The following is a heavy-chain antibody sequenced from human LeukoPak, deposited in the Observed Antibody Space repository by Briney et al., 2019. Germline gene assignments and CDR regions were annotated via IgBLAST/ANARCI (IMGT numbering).Heavy chain of an antibody. CDR1: GFTFSRYW. Sequence: GGSLRLSCAASGFTFSRYWMSWVRQAPGKGLEWVANIKEDGSETYYVDSVKGRFTISRDNAKNSLYLQMNSLRAEDTAAYYCAREAGSGYDWGKLHYGGQGTLVTVSS. J-gene: IGHJ4*02. D-gene: IGHD5-12*01. CDR3: AREAGSGYDWGKLHY. V-gene: IGHV3-7*05. CDR2: IKEDGSET.